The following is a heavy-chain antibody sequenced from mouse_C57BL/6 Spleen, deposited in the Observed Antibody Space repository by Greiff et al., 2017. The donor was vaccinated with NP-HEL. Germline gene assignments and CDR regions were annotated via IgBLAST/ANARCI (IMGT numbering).Heavy chain of an antibody. CDR3: ARDEERGAMDY. CDR1: GFTFSSYA. Sequence: EVHLVESGGGLVKPGGSLKLSCAASGFTFSSYAMSWVRQTPEQRLEWVATISDGGSYTYYPDNVKGRFTISRDNAKNNLYLQMSHLKSEDTAMYYCARDEERGAMDYWGQGTSVTVSS. CDR2: ISDGGSYT. J-gene: IGHJ4*01. V-gene: IGHV5-4*01.